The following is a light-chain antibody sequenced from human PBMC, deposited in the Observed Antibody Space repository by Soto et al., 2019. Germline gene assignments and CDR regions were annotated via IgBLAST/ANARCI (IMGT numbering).Light chain of an antibody. CDR2: WAS. V-gene: IGKV4-1*01. J-gene: IGKJ1*01. Sequence: IVMTQSPDSLAVSLGERATINCRSSQSLLYSSNNKNYLAWFQQRPGQPPRLLLYWASTRESGVSDRFNGSGSGTDFTLTISSLQAEDAAVYYCQQYFTSSWTFGQGTKVAIK. CDR1: QSLLYSSNNKNY. CDR3: QQYFTSSWT.